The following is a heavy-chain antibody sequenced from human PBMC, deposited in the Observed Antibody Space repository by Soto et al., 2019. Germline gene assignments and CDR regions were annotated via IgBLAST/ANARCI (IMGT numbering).Heavy chain of an antibody. Sequence: QVQLVESGGGVVQPGRSLRLSCAASGFTFSSYGMHWVRQAPGKGLEWVAVISYDGSNKYYADSVKGRFTISRDNSKNTLYLQMNSLRAEDTAVYYGAKDNHCSSTSCYAEGNYYYYYGMDVWGQGTTVTVSS. V-gene: IGHV3-30*18. D-gene: IGHD2-2*01. CDR1: GFTFSSYG. CDR3: AKDNHCSSTSCYAEGNYYYYYGMDV. J-gene: IGHJ6*02. CDR2: ISYDGSNK.